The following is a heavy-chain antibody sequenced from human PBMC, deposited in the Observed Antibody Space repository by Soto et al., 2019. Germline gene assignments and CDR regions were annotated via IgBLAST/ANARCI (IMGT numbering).Heavy chain of an antibody. CDR2: IKQDGSEK. J-gene: IGHJ4*02. CDR1: EVTFSIDS. CDR3: ARDIWAVAGPGY. Sequence: GPLRHSCTHAEVTFSIDSMHSVRQAPGKGLEWVANIKQDGSEKYYVDSVKGRFTISRDNAKNSLYLQMNSLRAEDTAVYYCARDIWAVAGPGYWGQGNRVTVSS. V-gene: IGHV3-7*01. D-gene: IGHD6-19*01.